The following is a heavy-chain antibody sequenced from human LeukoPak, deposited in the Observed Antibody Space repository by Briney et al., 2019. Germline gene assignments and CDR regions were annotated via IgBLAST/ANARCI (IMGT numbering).Heavy chain of an antibody. D-gene: IGHD3-10*01. CDR3: ARDAASSGSYYYYYYGMDV. Sequence: GGSLRLSCAASGFTFSSYWMSWVRQAPGKGLEWVANIKQDGSEKYYEDSVKGRFTISRDNAKNSLYLQMNSLRAEDTAVYYCARDAASSGSYYYYYYGMDVWGQGTTVTVSS. J-gene: IGHJ6*02. V-gene: IGHV3-7*01. CDR2: IKQDGSEK. CDR1: GFTFSSYW.